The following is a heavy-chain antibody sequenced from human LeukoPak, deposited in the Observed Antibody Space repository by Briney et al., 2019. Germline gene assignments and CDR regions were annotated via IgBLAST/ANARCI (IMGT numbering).Heavy chain of an antibody. Sequence: GGSLRLSCAASGFTFSSYSMNWVRQAPGKGLEWVSTISSSTSYIYYADSVKGRFTISRDNAKSSLYLQMNSLRAEDTAVYYCASGMRVGPNIWGQGTLVTVSS. V-gene: IGHV3-21*01. CDR1: GFTFSSYS. CDR3: ASGMRVGPNI. J-gene: IGHJ4*02. D-gene: IGHD1-26*01. CDR2: ISSSTSYI.